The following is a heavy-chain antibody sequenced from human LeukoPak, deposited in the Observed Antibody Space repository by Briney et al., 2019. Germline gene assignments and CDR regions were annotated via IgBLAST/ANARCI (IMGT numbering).Heavy chain of an antibody. Sequence: SETLSLTCTVSGGSISSYYWSWIRQPPGKGLEWIGYISYSGSTNYNPSLKSLVTISVDTSKTQLSLKLSSVTAADTALYYCARGGDSSGYYYPVFDYWGQGTLVTVSS. CDR1: GGSISSYY. V-gene: IGHV4-59*01. CDR3: ARGGDSSGYYYPVFDY. CDR2: ISYSGST. D-gene: IGHD3-22*01. J-gene: IGHJ4*02.